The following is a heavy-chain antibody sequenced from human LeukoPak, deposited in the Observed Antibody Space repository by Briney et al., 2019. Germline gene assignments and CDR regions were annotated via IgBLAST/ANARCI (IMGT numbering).Heavy chain of an antibody. Sequence: GASLRLSCAASGFTFSGYWMSWVRQAPGKGLEWVANIKQDGSETYYVGSVKGRFTSSRDNAKNSLFLQMNSLRAEDTAVYYCARVWAPAAIGSWGQGTLVIVSS. J-gene: IGHJ4*02. D-gene: IGHD2-2*01. CDR2: IKQDGSET. CDR1: GFTFSGYW. V-gene: IGHV3-7*05. CDR3: ARVWAPAAIGS.